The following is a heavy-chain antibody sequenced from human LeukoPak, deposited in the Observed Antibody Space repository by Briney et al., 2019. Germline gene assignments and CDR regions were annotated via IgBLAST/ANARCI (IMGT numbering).Heavy chain of an antibody. J-gene: IGHJ4*02. CDR3: ARNNGLWPRHSGSYFDY. V-gene: IGHV1-18*01. Sequence: GASVKVSCKASGGTFSSYAISWVRQAPGQGLEWMGWISAYNGNTNYAQKLQGRVTMTTDTSTSTAYMELRSLRSDDTAVYYCARNNGLWPRHSGSYFDYWGQGTLVTVSS. CDR1: GGTFSSYA. CDR2: ISAYNGNT. D-gene: IGHD1-26*01.